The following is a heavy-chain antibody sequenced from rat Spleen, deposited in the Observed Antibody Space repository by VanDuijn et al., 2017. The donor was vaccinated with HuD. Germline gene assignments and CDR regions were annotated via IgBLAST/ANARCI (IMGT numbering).Heavy chain of an antibody. V-gene: IGHV2S1*01. D-gene: IGHD1-12*01. Sequence: QVHLKESGPGLVQSSQTLSLTCTVSGFSLTSNGVSWVRQPPGKGLEWMGRIQSGGSTDYNSALKSRLSISRDTSKSQVFLKMNSLQTEDTATYYCVRANRESYAHFDYWGQGVMVTVSS. CDR1: GFSLTSNG. CDR3: VRANRESYAHFDY. CDR2: IQSGGST. J-gene: IGHJ2*01.